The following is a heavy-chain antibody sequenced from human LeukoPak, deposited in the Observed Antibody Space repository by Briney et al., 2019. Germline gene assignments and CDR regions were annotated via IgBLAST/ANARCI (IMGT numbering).Heavy chain of an antibody. CDR3: ARDIGSSGSFGYFDY. Sequence: GGSLRLSCAASGFTFSSYWMHWVRQAPGKGLVWVSRIKSDGSNYYADSVKGRFTISRDNAKNTLYLQMNSLRAEDTAVYYCARDIGSSGSFGYFDYWGQGTLVTVSS. CDR1: GFTFSSYW. CDR2: IKSDGSN. J-gene: IGHJ4*02. D-gene: IGHD1-26*01. V-gene: IGHV3-74*01.